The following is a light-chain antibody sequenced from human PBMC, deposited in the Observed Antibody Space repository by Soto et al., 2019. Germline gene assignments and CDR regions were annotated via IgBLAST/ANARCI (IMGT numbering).Light chain of an antibody. J-gene: IGKJ1*01. Sequence: DIQMTQSPSTLSASVGDRGTITCRASQSISSWLAWYQQKPGKAPKLLIYKASSLESGVPSRFSGSGSGTEFTLTISSLQPDDFATYYCQQYNSYWTFGQGTKVE. CDR3: QQYNSYWT. CDR1: QSISSW. CDR2: KAS. V-gene: IGKV1-5*03.